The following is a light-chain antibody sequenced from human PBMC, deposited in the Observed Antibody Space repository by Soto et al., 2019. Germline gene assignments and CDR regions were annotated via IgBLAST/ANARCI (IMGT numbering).Light chain of an antibody. CDR2: DVS. J-gene: IGLJ2*01. CDR3: SSYTSSSTLVV. CDR1: SSDFGGYNY. Sequence: QSALTQPASVSGSPGQSITISCTVTSSDFGGYNYVSWYQQNTGKAPKLMIYDVSNRPSGVSNRFSGSKSGNTASLTISGLQAEDEADYYCSSYTSSSTLVVFGGGTKVTVL. V-gene: IGLV2-14*01.